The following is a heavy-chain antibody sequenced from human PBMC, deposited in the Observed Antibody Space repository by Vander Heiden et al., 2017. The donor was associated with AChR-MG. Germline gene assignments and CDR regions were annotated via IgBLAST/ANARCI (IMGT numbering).Heavy chain of an antibody. D-gene: IGHD6-19*01. V-gene: IGHV3-33*01. CDR2: IWYDGSNR. CDR3: ARGGGIAVASYYYYMDV. CDR1: GFTFSSYG. J-gene: IGHJ6*03. Sequence: QVQLVESVGGVVQPGRSLRLSCAASGFTFSSYGMHWVRQAPGKGLEWVAVIWYDGSNRYYADSVKGRFTISRDNSKNTLYLQMNSLRAEDTAVYYCARGGGIAVASYYYYMDVWGKGTTVTVSS.